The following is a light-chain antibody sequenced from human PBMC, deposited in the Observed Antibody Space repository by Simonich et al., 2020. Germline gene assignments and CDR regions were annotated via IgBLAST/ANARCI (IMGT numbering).Light chain of an antibody. Sequence: QSALTQPASVSGSPGQSITISCTGTSSDVGGYNYVSWYQQHHGKAPKLMIYDVRKRPSGVSNRFSGSKSGNTASLTISGLQAEDEADYYCSSYTSSSTWVFGGGTKLTVL. V-gene: IGLV2-14*01. CDR2: DVR. J-gene: IGLJ3*02. CDR3: SSYTSSSTWV. CDR1: SSDVGGYNY.